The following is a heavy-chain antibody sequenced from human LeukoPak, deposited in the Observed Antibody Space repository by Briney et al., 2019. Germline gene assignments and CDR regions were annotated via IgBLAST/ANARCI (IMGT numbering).Heavy chain of an antibody. CDR3: ARGGAYCSSTGCRYNWFDP. J-gene: IGHJ5*02. CDR1: GYTFTSYD. D-gene: IGHD2-2*01. CDR2: MNPNSGNT. Sequence: ASVKVSCKASGYTFTSYDINWVRQATGQGLEWMGWMNPNSGNTGYAQKFQGRVTITRNTSISTAYMELSSLRSEDTAVYYCARGGAYCSSTGCRYNWFDPWGQGTLVTVSS. V-gene: IGHV1-8*03.